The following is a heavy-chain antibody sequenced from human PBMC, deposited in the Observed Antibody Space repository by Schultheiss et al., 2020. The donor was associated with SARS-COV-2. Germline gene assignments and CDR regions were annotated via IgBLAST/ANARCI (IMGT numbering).Heavy chain of an antibody. CDR3: AKYGEFHYYYYMDV. CDR1: GGSFSGYY. Sequence: SQTLSLTCAVYGGSFSGYYWSWIRQPAGKGLEWIGYIYYSGSTNYNPSLKSRVTISVDTSKNQFSLKLSSVTAEDTAVYYCAKYGEFHYYYYMDVWGKGTTVTVSS. V-gene: IGHV4-34*09. J-gene: IGHJ6*03. D-gene: IGHD4-17*01. CDR2: IYYSGST.